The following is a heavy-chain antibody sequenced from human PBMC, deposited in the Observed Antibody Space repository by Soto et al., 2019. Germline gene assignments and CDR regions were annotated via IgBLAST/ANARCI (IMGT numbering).Heavy chain of an antibody. Sequence: QVQLVQSGAEVKTPGASVKVSCTASGYTFTKYAISWMRQAPGQGLAGIGWISVYNGNTKYAENLQGRVTVTTDTSTTTVYMELRSLRSDDTAVYYCAREGAGLYYYYYGMDVWGQGTTVTVPS. J-gene: IGHJ6*02. CDR3: AREGAGLYYYYYGMDV. CDR2: ISVYNGNT. V-gene: IGHV1-18*01. CDR1: GYTFTKYA. D-gene: IGHD6-19*01.